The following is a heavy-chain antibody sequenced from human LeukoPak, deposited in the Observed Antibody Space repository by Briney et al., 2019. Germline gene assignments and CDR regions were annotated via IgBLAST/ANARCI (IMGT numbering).Heavy chain of an antibody. V-gene: IGHV3-23*01. CDR2: ISGSGGGT. CDR3: AKDLIKIRFGGDEAGVFHT. Sequence: GGSLRLSCAASGFTFSRYAMSWVRQAPGKGLEWVSTISGSGGGTYNADSVKGRFTISRDNSKNTLYLQMNSLRAEDTAVYFCAKDLIKIRFGGDEAGVFHTWGQGTMVTVSS. J-gene: IGHJ3*02. D-gene: IGHD3-10*01. CDR1: GFTFSRYA.